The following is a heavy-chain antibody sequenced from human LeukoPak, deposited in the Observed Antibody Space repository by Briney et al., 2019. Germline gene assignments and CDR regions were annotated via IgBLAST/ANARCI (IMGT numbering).Heavy chain of an antibody. Sequence: GGSLRLSCAASGFIFSNYGMNWVRQAPGKGLEWVSYIDSSATIMYYADSVRGRFTVSRDNAKNSLYLQMNSLRVEDTAVYYCAREHQITMVRGAPSAGMDVWGQGTTVTVSS. CDR2: IDSSATIM. V-gene: IGHV3-48*01. J-gene: IGHJ6*02. CDR3: AREHQITMVRGAPSAGMDV. CDR1: GFIFSNYG. D-gene: IGHD3-10*01.